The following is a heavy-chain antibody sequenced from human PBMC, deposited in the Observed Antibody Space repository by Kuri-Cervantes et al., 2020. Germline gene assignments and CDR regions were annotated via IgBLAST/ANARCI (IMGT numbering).Heavy chain of an antibody. V-gene: IGHV3-21*01. Sequence: GESLKISCAASGFTFSSYIMNWVRQAPGKGLEWVSSISSSSSYIYYADSVKGRFTISRDNAKNSLYLQMNSLRAEDTAVYYCAREVGEETRDMYYFDYWGQGTLVTVSS. CDR1: GFTFSSYI. CDR2: ISSSSSYI. J-gene: IGHJ4*02. CDR3: AREVGEETRDMYYFDY. D-gene: IGHD3-10*01.